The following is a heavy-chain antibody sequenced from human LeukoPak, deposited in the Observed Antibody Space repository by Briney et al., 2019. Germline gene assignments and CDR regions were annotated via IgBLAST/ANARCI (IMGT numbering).Heavy chain of an antibody. CDR3: ARDKSAVAGPDPYYYYGMDV. J-gene: IGHJ6*02. CDR2: ISSSSSTI. Sequence: GGSLRLSCAASGFTFSSYSMNWVRQAPGKGLEWVSYISSSSSTIYYADSVKGRFTISRDNAKNSLYLQMNSLRAEDTAVYYCARDKSAVAGPDPYYYYGMDVWGQGTTVTVPS. CDR1: GFTFSSYS. V-gene: IGHV3-48*01. D-gene: IGHD6-19*01.